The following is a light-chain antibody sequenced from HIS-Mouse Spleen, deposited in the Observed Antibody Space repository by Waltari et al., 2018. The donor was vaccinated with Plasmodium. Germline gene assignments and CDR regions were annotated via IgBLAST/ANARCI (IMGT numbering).Light chain of an antibody. CDR1: ALPKKY. CDR2: EDS. J-gene: IGLJ3*02. Sequence: SYELTQPPSVSVSPGQTARITCSGDALPKKYPYWYQQKSGPAPVLVIYEDSKRPSGIPERFSGYSSGTMATLTISGAQVEDEADYYCYSTDSSGNHRVFGGGTKLTVL. CDR3: YSTDSSGNHRV. V-gene: IGLV3-10*01.